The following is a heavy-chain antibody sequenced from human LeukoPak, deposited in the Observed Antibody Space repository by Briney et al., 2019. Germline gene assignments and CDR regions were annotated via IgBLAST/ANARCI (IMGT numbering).Heavy chain of an antibody. CDR2: ISGGGAGST. V-gene: IGHV3-23*01. Sequence: GGSLRLSCAASGFTFSNYAMSWVRQAPGKGLEWVSTISGGGAGSTYYADSVKGRLTISRDDFKNTLYVQMNSLRVEDTAVCYCWGYHYYGSGRDAFDIWGQGTMVTVSS. CDR3: WGYHYYGSGRDAFDI. D-gene: IGHD3-10*01. CDR1: GFTFSNYA. J-gene: IGHJ3*02.